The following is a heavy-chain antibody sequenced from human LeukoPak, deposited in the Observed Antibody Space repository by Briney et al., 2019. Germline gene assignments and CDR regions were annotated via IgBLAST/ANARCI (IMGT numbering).Heavy chain of an antibody. D-gene: IGHD3-10*01. V-gene: IGHV4-31*03. CDR1: GGSISCGGYF. Sequence: SETLSLTCTVPGGSISCGGYFWSWIRQHPGKGLEWIGYNYYTGSTDFNPSLKSRVTISVDTSKNQFSLKLSSVTAADTAVYYCARDRGGSSYYYGLDVWGQGTTVTVSS. CDR2: NYYTGST. CDR3: ARDRGGSSYYYGLDV. J-gene: IGHJ6*02.